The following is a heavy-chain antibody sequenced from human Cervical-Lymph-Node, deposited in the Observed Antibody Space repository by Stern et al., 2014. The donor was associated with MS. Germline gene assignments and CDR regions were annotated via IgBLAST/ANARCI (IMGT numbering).Heavy chain of an antibody. Sequence: QVQLGQSGAEVKKPGASVKVSCKASGYTFTSYGIRWVRQAPGQGLEWMGWISAYNGNTNYAQKLQGRVTMTTDTSTSTAYMELRSLRSDDTAVYYCARDRGLRYCSGGSCYIHFDYWGQGTLVTVSS. V-gene: IGHV1-18*01. CDR2: ISAYNGNT. CDR3: ARDRGLRYCSGGSCYIHFDY. J-gene: IGHJ4*02. CDR1: GYTFTSYG. D-gene: IGHD2-15*01.